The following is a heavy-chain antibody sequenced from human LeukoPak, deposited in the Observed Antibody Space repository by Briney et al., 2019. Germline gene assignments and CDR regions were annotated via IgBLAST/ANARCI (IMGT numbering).Heavy chain of an antibody. CDR2: IYPGDSDA. V-gene: IGHV5-51*01. D-gene: IGHD3-16*01. CDR1: GYSFTSYW. J-gene: IGHJ4*02. Sequence: GESLKISCKGSGYSFTSYWIGWVRQMPGKGLEWMGIIYPGDSDARYSPSSQGPVTISADKSISTAYLQWSSLKASDTAMYYCARFGYYDYVWGRTSYFEYWGQGTLVTVSS. CDR3: ARFGYYDYVWGRTSYFEY.